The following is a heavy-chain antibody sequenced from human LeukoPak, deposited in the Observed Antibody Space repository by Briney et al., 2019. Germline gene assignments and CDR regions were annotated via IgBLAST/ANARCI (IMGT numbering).Heavy chain of an antibody. Sequence: GGSLRLSCAASGFTFSSYAMSWVRQAPGKGLEWVSAISGSGGSTYYADSVKGRFTISRDNSKNTLYLQMNSLRAEDTAVYYCAKETSFSTFRRYYFDYWGQGTLVTVSS. CDR2: ISGSGGST. J-gene: IGHJ4*02. V-gene: IGHV3-23*01. D-gene: IGHD3-16*01. CDR3: AKETSFSTFRRYYFDY. CDR1: GFTFSSYA.